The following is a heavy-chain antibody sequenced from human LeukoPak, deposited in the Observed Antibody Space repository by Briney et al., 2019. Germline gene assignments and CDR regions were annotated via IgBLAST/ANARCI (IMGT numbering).Heavy chain of an antibody. CDR2: IYYSGST. J-gene: IGHJ6*02. V-gene: IGHV4-39*01. Sequence: SETLSLTCTVSGGSISSYYWGWIRQPPGKGLEWIGSIYYSGSTYYNPSLKSRVTISVDTSKNQFSLKLSSVTAADTAVYYCAGQLPPSVPRYNWNPGWYYYGMDVWGQGTTVTVSS. D-gene: IGHD1-20*01. CDR1: GGSISSYY. CDR3: AGQLPPSVPRYNWNPGWYYYGMDV.